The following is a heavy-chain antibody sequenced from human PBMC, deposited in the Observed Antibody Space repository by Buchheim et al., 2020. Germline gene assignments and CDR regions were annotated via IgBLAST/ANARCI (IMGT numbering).Heavy chain of an antibody. CDR3: ARGRILDFWSGYPYMDV. CDR1: GYTFTSYD. D-gene: IGHD3-3*01. V-gene: IGHV1-8*01. J-gene: IGHJ6*03. Sequence: QVQLVQSGAEVKKPGASVKVSCKASGYTFTSYDINWVRQATGQGLEWMGWMNPNSGNTGYAQKFQGRVTMTRNTSISTAYMEQSSLRSEGTAVYYWARGRILDFWSGYPYMDVWGKGTT. CDR2: MNPNSGNT.